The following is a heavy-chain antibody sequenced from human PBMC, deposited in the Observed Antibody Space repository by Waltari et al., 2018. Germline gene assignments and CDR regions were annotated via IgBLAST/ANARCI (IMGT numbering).Heavy chain of an antibody. D-gene: IGHD6-6*01. CDR3: ARRPGFEGSSSPTWDY. V-gene: IGHV5-51*01. J-gene: IGHJ4*02. CDR1: GYSFTSYW. CDR2: IYPGASDT. Sequence: EVQLVQSGAEVKKPGESLKISCKGSGYSFTSYWIGWVRQMPGKGLEWMGIIYPGASDTRYSPSFQGQVTISADKSISTAYLQWSSLKASDTAMYYCARRPGFEGSSSPTWDYWGQGTLVTVSS.